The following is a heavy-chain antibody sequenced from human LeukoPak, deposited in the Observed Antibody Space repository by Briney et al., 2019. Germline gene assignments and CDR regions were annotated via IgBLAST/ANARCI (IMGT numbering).Heavy chain of an antibody. CDR3: ARDSGYCSSTSCYRSYYFDH. Sequence: ASVKVSCKASGGTFSSYAISWVRQAPGQGLEWMGRIIPILGIANYAQKFQGRVTMTRDTSTSTVYMELSSLRSEDTAVYYCARDSGYCSSTSCYRSYYFDHWGQGTLVTVSS. D-gene: IGHD2-2*02. CDR1: GGTFSSYA. J-gene: IGHJ4*02. CDR2: IIPILGIA. V-gene: IGHV1-69*04.